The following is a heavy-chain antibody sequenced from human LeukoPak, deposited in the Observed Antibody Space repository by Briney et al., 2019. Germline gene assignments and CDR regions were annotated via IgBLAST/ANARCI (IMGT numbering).Heavy chain of an antibody. CDR3: ARETGTFDP. CDR2: INHSGST. D-gene: IGHD1-1*01. Sequence: PSETLSLTCAVYGGSFSGYYWSWIRQPPGKGLEWIGEINHSGSTNYNPSLKSRVTISVDTSKNQISLKLSSVTAADTAVYYCARETGTFDPWGQGTLVTVSS. CDR1: GGSFSGYY. V-gene: IGHV4-34*01. J-gene: IGHJ5*02.